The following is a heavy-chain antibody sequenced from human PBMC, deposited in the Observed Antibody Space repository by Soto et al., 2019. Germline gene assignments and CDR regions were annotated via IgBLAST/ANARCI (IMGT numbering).Heavy chain of an antibody. CDR2: ISGSGGST. V-gene: IGHV3-23*01. Sequence: GGSLRLSCAASGFTFSSYAMSWVRQAPGKGLEWVSAISGSGGSTYYADSVKGRFTISRDNSKNTLYLQMNSLRAEDTAVYYCAKDLRSTHGSGSDYDYWGQGTLVTVSS. J-gene: IGHJ4*02. D-gene: IGHD3-10*01. CDR1: GFTFSSYA. CDR3: AKDLRSTHGSGSDYDY.